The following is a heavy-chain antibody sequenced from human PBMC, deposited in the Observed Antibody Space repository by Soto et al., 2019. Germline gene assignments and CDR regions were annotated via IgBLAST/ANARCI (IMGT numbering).Heavy chain of an antibody. CDR3: AKGAHTAMFTGYFDY. Sequence: GGALRLSCAASGFTFSSCAMGWVRQAPGKGLEWVSDIIDSGGSTYYADSVKGRFTISRDNSKSTLYLQMNSLRAEDTALYYCAKGAHTAMFTGYFDYWGQGTLVTVSS. CDR1: GFTFSSCA. D-gene: IGHD5-18*01. V-gene: IGHV3-23*01. CDR2: IIDSGGST. J-gene: IGHJ4*02.